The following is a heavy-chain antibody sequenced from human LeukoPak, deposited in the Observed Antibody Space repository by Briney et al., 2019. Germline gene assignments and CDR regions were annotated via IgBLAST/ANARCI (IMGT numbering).Heavy chain of an antibody. CDR2: IYYVGST. V-gene: IGHV4-59*01. J-gene: IGHJ4*02. CDR3: ARGEDFFDY. Sequence: SETLSLTCTVSGASISSYYWSWIRQPPGKGLEWIGYIYYVGSTNYNPSLKSRVTISLDTSKSQFSLKRSSVTAADTPLYYCARGEDFFDYWGQETLVTVSS. CDR1: GASISSYY. D-gene: IGHD2-15*01.